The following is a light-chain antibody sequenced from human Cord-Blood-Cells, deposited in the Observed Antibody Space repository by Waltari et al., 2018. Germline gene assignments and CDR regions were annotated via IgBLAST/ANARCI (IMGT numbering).Light chain of an antibody. V-gene: IGLV2-23*01. Sequence: QSALTQPASVSRSPGQSITISCTGNSSDVGSYNLVSWYQQHPGKAPKLMIYEGSKRPSGVSNRFSGSKSGNTASLTISGLQAEDEADYYCCSYAGSSTWVFGGGTKLTVL. J-gene: IGLJ3*02. CDR2: EGS. CDR1: SSDVGSYNL. CDR3: CSYAGSSTWV.